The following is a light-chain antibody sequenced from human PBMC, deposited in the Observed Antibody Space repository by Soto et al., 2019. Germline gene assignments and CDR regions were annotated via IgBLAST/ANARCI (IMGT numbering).Light chain of an antibody. CDR1: SCNIGAGYD. J-gene: IGLJ2*01. Sequence: QSVLTQPPSVSGAPGQRVTISCTGSSCNIGAGYDVHWYQQLPGTAPILLIYGNSNRPSGVPDRFSGSKSGTSASLAITGLQAEDEADYYCQSYDSSVSKVVFGGGTKLTVL. V-gene: IGLV1-40*01. CDR3: QSYDSSVSKVV. CDR2: GNS.